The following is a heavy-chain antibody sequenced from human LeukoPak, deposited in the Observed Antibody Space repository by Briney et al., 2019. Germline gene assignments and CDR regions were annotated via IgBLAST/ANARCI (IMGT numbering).Heavy chain of an antibody. V-gene: IGHV3-23*01. Sequence: HPGGSLRLSCAASGFTFSSYAMSWVRQAPGEGLEWVLAISGSGGSTYYPDSVEGRFTISRDNSKNTLYLQMNSLRAEDTSIYYCAKDHPRQGVTAHTPFDYWGQGTLVTVSS. CDR2: ISGSGGST. J-gene: IGHJ4*02. CDR1: GFTFSSYA. D-gene: IGHD2-15*01. CDR3: AKDHPRQGVTAHTPFDY.